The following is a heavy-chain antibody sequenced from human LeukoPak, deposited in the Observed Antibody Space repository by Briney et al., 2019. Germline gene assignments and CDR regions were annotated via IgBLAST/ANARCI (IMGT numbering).Heavy chain of an antibody. CDR3: AKSSGINMIVVVITSFDY. CDR2: INSDGSST. Sequence: PGGSLRLSCAASGFTFSSYWMHWVRQAPGKGLVWVSRINSDGSSTSYADSVKGRFTISRDNAKNTLYLQMNSLRPGDTAVYYCAKSSGINMIVVVITSFDYWGQGTLVTVSS. V-gene: IGHV3-74*01. CDR1: GFTFSSYW. J-gene: IGHJ4*02. D-gene: IGHD3-22*01.